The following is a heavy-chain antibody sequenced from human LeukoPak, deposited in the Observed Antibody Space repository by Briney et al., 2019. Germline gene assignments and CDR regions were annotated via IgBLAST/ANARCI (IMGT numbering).Heavy chain of an antibody. CDR2: INHSGRT. CDR1: GGSFSGAD. Sequence: SETPSDTCVVYGGSFSGADGSWICQPPGRGLEWIGEINHSGRTNYNPSLKSRVTISVDTSKNQFSLKLSSVTAADTAVYYSAREAFGDLSHIDYWGQGTLVTVSS. J-gene: IGHJ4*02. D-gene: IGHD3-10*01. V-gene: IGHV4-34*01. CDR3: AREAFGDLSHIDY.